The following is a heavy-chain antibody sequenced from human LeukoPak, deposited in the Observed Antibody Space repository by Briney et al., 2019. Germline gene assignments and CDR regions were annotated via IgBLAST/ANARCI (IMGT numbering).Heavy chain of an antibody. J-gene: IGHJ4*02. D-gene: IGHD2-8*02. Sequence: GGSLRLSCAASGFTFTTYSMNWVRQAPGKGLEWVSSITSSSTSMYYADSVKGRFTISRDNSKSTLSLQMNSLRAEDTAIYYCATYRQVLLPFESWGQGTLVTVSS. CDR2: ITSSSTSM. CDR3: ATYRQVLLPFES. V-gene: IGHV3-21*04. CDR1: GFTFTTYS.